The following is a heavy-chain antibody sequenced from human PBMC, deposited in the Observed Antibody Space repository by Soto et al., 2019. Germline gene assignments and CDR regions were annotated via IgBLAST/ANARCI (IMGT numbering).Heavy chain of an antibody. Sequence: ASVKVSCKASGGTFSSYAISWVRQAPGQGLEWMGGIIPIFGTANYAQKFQGRVTITADESTSTAYMELSSLRSEDTAVYYCARDGEYSSSWSYYYGMDVWGQGTTVTVSS. CDR1: GGTFSSYA. CDR2: IIPIFGTA. J-gene: IGHJ6*02. V-gene: IGHV1-69*13. D-gene: IGHD6-13*01. CDR3: ARDGEYSSSWSYYYGMDV.